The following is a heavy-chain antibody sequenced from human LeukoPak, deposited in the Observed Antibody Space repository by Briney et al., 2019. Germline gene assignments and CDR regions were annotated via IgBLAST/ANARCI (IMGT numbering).Heavy chain of an antibody. V-gene: IGHV3-21*01. D-gene: IGHD4-17*01. CDR1: GFTFRSYS. Sequence: GGSLRLSCAASGFTFRSYSMNWVRQAPGKRLEWLSSITSSGSHMYYADSVKGRFTISRDNAKSSLYFQMNSLSAEDTAVYYCASFMTTVTIPDYWGQGTLVTVSS. CDR2: ITSSGSHM. J-gene: IGHJ4*02. CDR3: ASFMTTVTIPDY.